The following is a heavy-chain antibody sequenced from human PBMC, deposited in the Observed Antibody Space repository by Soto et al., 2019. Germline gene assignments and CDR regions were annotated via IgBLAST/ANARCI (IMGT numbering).Heavy chain of an antibody. Sequence: GGSLRLSCAASGFTFSSYSMNWVRQAPGKGLEWVSSISSSSSYIYYADSVKGRFTISSDNAKNSLYLQMNSLRDEDTAVYFCARDSDYSFDYWGPGTLATVSS. CDR2: ISSSSSYI. CDR3: ARDSDYSFDY. D-gene: IGHD4-4*01. V-gene: IGHV3-21*06. J-gene: IGHJ4*02. CDR1: GFTFSSYS.